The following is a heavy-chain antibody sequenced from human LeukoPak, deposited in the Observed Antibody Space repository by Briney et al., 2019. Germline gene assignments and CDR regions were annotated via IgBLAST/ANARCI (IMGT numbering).Heavy chain of an antibody. CDR1: RYTFTGYY. V-gene: IGHV1-2*02. CDR2: INPKSGGT. Sequence: ASVKVSCKASRYTFTGYYIHWVRQAPGQGREWVGWINPKSGGTNYAQNFQGRVTMTLDTSISTAYMELSRLRSDDTAVYYCARGYRSGWYGVGYYYYYMDVWGKGTTVTVSS. J-gene: IGHJ6*03. D-gene: IGHD6-19*01. CDR3: ARGYRSGWYGVGYYYYYMDV.